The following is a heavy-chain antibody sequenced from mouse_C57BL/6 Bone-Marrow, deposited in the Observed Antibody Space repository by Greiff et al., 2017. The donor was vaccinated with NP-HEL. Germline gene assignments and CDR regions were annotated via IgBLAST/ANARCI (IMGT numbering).Heavy chain of an antibody. Sequence: VQLQQSGAELARPGASVKMSCKASGYTFTSYTMHWVKQRPGQGLAWIGYLNPSSGYTKYNQKFKDKATLTADKSSSTAYMQLSSLTSEDSAVYYCALGLFAYWGQGTLVTVSA. J-gene: IGHJ3*01. CDR2: LNPSSGYT. D-gene: IGHD4-1*01. V-gene: IGHV1-4*01. CDR3: ALGLFAY. CDR1: GYTFTSYT.